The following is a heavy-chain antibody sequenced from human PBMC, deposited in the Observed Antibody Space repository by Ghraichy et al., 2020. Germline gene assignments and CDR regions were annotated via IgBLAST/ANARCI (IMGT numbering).Heavy chain of an antibody. CDR3: AKTTVTTMGDAFNI. CDR2: IYNSGTT. V-gene: IGHV4-59*01. D-gene: IGHD4-17*01. Sequence: TLSLTCTVSGASIRYYYWSWIRQPPGKGLEWIAYIYNSGTTNYNPSLKSRVTISSDTSKNQVSLKVTSVTAADTALYYCAKTTVTTMGDAFNIWGQGTMVAVSS. J-gene: IGHJ3*02. CDR1: GASIRYYY.